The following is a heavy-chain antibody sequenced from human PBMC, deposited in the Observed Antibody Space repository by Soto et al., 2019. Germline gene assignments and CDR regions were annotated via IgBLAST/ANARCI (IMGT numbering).Heavy chain of an antibody. J-gene: IGHJ6*02. CDR1: GFTFSSYG. D-gene: IGHD3-10*01. Sequence: RLSCAASGFTFSSYGMHWVRQAPGKGLEWVAVISYDGSNKYYADSVKGRFTISRDNSKNTLYLQMNSLRAEDTAVYYCAKDNAMVHDYYYYYGMDVWGQGTTVTV. V-gene: IGHV3-30*18. CDR2: ISYDGSNK. CDR3: AKDNAMVHDYYYYYGMDV.